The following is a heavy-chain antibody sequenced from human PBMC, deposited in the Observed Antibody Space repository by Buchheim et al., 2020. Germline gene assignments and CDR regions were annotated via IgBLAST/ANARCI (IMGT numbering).Heavy chain of an antibody. CDR2: ISGSTSST. D-gene: IGHD6-13*01. V-gene: IGHV3-23*01. J-gene: IGHJ4*02. CDR1: GFTFSSYA. CDR3: VRLITAVGTDY. Sequence: EVQLLESGGGLVQPGGSLRLSCAASGFTFSSYAMSWVRQAPGKGLEWVSSISGSTSSTYYADSVKGRVTIPRDNSKNTLYLQMNSLRAEDTAVYYCVRLITAVGTDYWGQGTL.